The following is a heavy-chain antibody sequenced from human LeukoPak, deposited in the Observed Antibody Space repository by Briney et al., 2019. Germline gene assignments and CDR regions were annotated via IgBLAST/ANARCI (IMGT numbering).Heavy chain of an antibody. V-gene: IGHV1-2*02. D-gene: IGHD3-10*01. CDR3: ARDKVSLLWFGELSAFDY. J-gene: IGHJ4*02. CDR1: GYTFTGYY. Sequence: ASVKVSCKASGYTFTGYYMHWVRQAPGQGLEWMGWINPNSGGTNYAQKFQGRVTMTRDTSISTAYMELSRLRSDDTAVYYCARDKVSLLWFGELSAFDYWGQGTLVTVSS. CDR2: INPNSGGT.